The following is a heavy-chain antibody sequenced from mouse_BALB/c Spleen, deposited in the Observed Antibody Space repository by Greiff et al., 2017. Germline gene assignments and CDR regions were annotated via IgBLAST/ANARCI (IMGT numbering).Heavy chain of an antibody. CDR2: ISDGGSYT. V-gene: IGHV5-4*02. J-gene: IGHJ3*01. CDR3: ARDQLGVAY. D-gene: IGHD4-1*02. CDR1: GFTFSDYY. Sequence: EVMLVESGGGLVKPGGSLKLSCAASGFTFSDYYMYWVRQTPEKRLEWVATISDGGSYTYYPDCVKGRFTISRDNAKNNLYLQMSSLKSEDTAMYYCARDQLGVAYWGQGTLVTVS.